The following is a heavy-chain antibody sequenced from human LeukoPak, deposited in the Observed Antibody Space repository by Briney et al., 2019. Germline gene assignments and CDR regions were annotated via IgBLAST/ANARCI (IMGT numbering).Heavy chain of an antibody. V-gene: IGHV4-61*02. J-gene: IGHJ6*03. D-gene: IGHD3-10*01. CDR1: GGSISSGSYY. Sequence: PSQTLSLTCTVSGGSISSGSYYWSWIRQPAGKGLEWIGRIYTSGSTNYNPSLKSRVTITVDTSKNQFSLKLSSVTAADTAVYYCARAFLSYYGSGSTYYYYDYMDVWGKGTTVTISS. CDR3: ARAFLSYYGSGSTYYYYDYMDV. CDR2: IYTSGST.